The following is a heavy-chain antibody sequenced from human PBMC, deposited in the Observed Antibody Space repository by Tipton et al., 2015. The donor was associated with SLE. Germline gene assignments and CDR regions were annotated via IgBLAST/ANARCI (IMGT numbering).Heavy chain of an antibody. V-gene: IGHV4-61*02. CDR1: GGSISSGNYY. J-gene: IGHJ5*02. CDR2: VYASGSA. D-gene: IGHD3-16*01. Sequence: TLSLTCTVSGGSISSGNYYWSWIRQPAGKGLEWIGRVYASGSANHNPSLKSRVTISVDRSKNQFSLKLSSVTAADTAVYYCATGGFKFNNWFDPWGQGTLVTVSS. CDR3: ATGGFKFNNWFDP.